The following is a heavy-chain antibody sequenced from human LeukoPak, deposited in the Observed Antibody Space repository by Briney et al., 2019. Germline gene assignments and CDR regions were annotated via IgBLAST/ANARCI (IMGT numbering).Heavy chain of an antibody. V-gene: IGHV4-61*02. D-gene: IGHD5-24*01. CDR1: GGSLYSGSYY. CDR2: IYNSGST. J-gene: IGHJ4*02. Sequence: PSQTLSLTCTVSGGSLYSGSYYWSWLRQPAGKGLEWFGRIYNSGSTNYNPSLKSRVTISVDTSKNQFSLKLSSVTAADTAVYYCARDRRDGYNLYYFDLWGQGTLVTVSS. CDR3: ARDRRDGYNLYYFDL.